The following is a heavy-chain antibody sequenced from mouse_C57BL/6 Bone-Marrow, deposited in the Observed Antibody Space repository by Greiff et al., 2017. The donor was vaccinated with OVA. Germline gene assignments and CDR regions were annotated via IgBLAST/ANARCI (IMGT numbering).Heavy chain of an antibody. D-gene: IGHD4-1*01. Sequence: VQLQQSVAELVRPGASVKLSCTASGFNIKNTYMPWVQQRPEQGLEWIGRIDPANGNTKYAPKFQGKATIAADTSSNTAYLQLSSLTSEDTAIYYCARVWDEEDFDYWGQGTTLTVSS. CDR3: ARVWDEEDFDY. J-gene: IGHJ2*01. CDR1: GFNIKNTY. V-gene: IGHV14-3*01. CDR2: IDPANGNT.